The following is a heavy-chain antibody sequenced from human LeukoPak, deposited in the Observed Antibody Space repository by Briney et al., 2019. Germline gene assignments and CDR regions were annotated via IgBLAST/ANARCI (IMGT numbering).Heavy chain of an antibody. J-gene: IGHJ4*02. CDR1: GFTFSSYE. V-gene: IGHV3-48*03. CDR3: ARGTYYYGRGLDY. D-gene: IGHD3-10*01. Sequence: GGSLRLSCAASGFTFSSYEMNWVRQAPGKGLEWVSYISSSGSTIYYADSVKGRFTISRDNAKNSLYLQMNSLRAEDTAVYYCARGTYYYGRGLDYWGQGTLVTVSS. CDR2: ISSSGSTI.